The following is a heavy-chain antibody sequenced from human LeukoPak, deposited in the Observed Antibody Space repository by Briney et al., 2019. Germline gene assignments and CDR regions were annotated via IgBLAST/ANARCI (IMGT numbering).Heavy chain of an antibody. CDR2: ISAYNGNT. CDR3: AREEPLSIFGVVTQPNWFDP. CDR1: GYTFTSYY. D-gene: IGHD3-3*01. V-gene: IGHV1-18*04. J-gene: IGHJ5*02. Sequence: GASVKVSCKASGYTFTSYYMHWVRQAPGQGLEWMGWISAYNGNTNYAQKLQGRVTMTTDTSTSTAYMELRSLRSDDTAVYYCAREEPLSIFGVVTQPNWFDPWGQGTLVTVSS.